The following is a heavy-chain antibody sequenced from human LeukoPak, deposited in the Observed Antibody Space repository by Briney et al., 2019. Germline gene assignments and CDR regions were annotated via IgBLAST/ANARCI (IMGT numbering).Heavy chain of an antibody. CDR2: IKEDGSEE. CDR1: GFTFSSYA. V-gene: IGHV3-7*01. D-gene: IGHD3-3*01. J-gene: IGHJ6*03. Sequence: PGGSLRLSCAASGFTFSSYAMSWVRQAPGKGLEWVANIKEDGSEEYYVDSVTGRFTVSRDNAKNSLYLQMDSLRAEDTAVYYCARGENYDFWTTYYTWGHYYYYYYMDVWGQGTTVTVSS. CDR3: ARGENYDFWTTYYTWGHYYYYYYMDV.